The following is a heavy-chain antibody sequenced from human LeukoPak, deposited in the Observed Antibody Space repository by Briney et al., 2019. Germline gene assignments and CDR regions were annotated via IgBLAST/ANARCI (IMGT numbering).Heavy chain of an antibody. CDR3: ARVRTPFTRTDAFDI. CDR2: TYYRSKWYN. Sequence: SQTLSLTCAISGDSVSSNSATWNWIRRSPSRGLEWLGRTYYRSKWYNDYAVSVKSRITMNPDTSNNQFSLQLNSVTPEDTAVYYCARVRTPFTRTDAFDIWGQGTMVTVSS. CDR1: GDSVSSNSAT. D-gene: IGHD3-10*01. V-gene: IGHV6-1*01. J-gene: IGHJ3*02.